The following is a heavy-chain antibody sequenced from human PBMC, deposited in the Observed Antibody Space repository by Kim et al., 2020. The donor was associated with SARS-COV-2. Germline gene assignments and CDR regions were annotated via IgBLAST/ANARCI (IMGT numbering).Heavy chain of an antibody. D-gene: IGHD6-13*01. V-gene: IGHV3-30*03. J-gene: IGHJ6*02. CDR2: ISHDGTDK. Sequence: GGSLRLSCVASGFIFSNFGIHWVRQAPGKGLEWVAVISHDGTDKSYADSVKGRFSISRDNSRDTLFLQISGLKPEDTARYFCVRHGAAGTHFGLDVWG. CDR1: GFIFSNFG. CDR3: VRHGAAGTHFGLDV.